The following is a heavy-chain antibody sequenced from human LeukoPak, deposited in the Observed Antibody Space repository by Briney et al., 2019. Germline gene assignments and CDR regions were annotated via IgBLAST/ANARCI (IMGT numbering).Heavy chain of an antibody. Sequence: GGSLRLSCAASGLTFSSYWMHWVRQAPGKGLVWVSVVNPDGSSTSYADSVKGRFTISRDNSKNTLYLQMNSLRAEDTAVYYCARSAENGYSSGWYLGYYYYGMDVWGQGTTVTVSS. J-gene: IGHJ6*02. CDR1: GLTFSSYW. CDR3: ARSAENGYSSGWYLGYYYYGMDV. V-gene: IGHV3-74*01. D-gene: IGHD6-19*01. CDR2: VNPDGSST.